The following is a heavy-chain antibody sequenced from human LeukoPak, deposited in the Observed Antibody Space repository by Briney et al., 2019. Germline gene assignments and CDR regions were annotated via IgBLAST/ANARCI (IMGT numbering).Heavy chain of an antibody. CDR3: ARRPGDPYYFDY. J-gene: IGHJ4*02. CDR2: ISVDSGNT. Sequence: ASVKVSCKASGYSFTRYGLSWVRQAPGQRLEWMGWISVDSGNTNYAQKFQGGVTMTTDTSTSTAYMELRSLRSDDTAVYFCARRPGDPYYFDYWGQGTLVTVSS. V-gene: IGHV1-18*01. D-gene: IGHD4-17*01. CDR1: GYSFTRYG.